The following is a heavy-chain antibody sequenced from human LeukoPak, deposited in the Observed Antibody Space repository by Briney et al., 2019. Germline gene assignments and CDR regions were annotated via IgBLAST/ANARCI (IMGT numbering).Heavy chain of an antibody. CDR2: ISYDGSNK. J-gene: IGHJ6*03. D-gene: IGHD6-25*01. V-gene: IGHV3-30*03. CDR3: ASGASYYYYYMDV. CDR1: GFTFSNYG. Sequence: PGGSLRLSCAASGFTFSNYGMHWVRQAPGKGLDWVAVISYDGSNKYYADSVKGRFTISRDNSKNTLYLQMNSLRAEDTAVYYCASGASYYYYYMDVWGKGTTVTVSS.